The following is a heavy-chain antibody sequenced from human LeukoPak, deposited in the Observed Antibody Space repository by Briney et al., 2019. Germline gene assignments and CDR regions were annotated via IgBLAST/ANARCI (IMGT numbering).Heavy chain of an antibody. V-gene: IGHV1-69*01. Sequence: GASVKVSCKASGGTFSSYAISWVRQAPGQGLEWMGGIIPIFGTANYAQKFQGRVTITADESTSTAYMGLSTLRSEDTAVYYCAGGVKEGVVHTWFAPWGQGTLVTVSP. D-gene: IGHD2-15*01. CDR2: IIPIFGTA. CDR1: GGTFSSYA. J-gene: IGHJ5*02. CDR3: AGGVKEGVVHTWFAP.